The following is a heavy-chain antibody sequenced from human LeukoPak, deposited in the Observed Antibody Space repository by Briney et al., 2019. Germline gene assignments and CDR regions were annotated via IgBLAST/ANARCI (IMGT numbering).Heavy chain of an antibody. D-gene: IGHD4-17*01. CDR2: ISGSGGST. J-gene: IGHJ4*02. V-gene: IGHV3-23*01. Sequence: GGSLRLSCAASGFTFSSYAMSWVRQAPGKGLEWVSAISGSGGSTYYADSVKGRFTISRDNSKNTLYLQMNSLRAEDTAVYYCATYDYGDYVPSFDYWGQGTLATVSS. CDR3: ATYDYGDYVPSFDY. CDR1: GFTFSSYA.